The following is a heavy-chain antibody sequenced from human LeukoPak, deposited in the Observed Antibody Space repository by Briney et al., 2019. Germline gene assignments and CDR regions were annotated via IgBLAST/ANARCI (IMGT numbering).Heavy chain of an antibody. D-gene: IGHD1-1*01. CDR3: ARGGTGSNDRGDWFNP. CDR1: GFTFSSYD. CDR2: IGTAGDT. J-gene: IGHJ5*02. Sequence: GGSLRLSCAASGFTFSSYDMHWVRQATGKGLEWVSAIGTAGDTYYPGSVKGRFTISRENAKNSLYLQMNSLRAGDTAVYYCARGGTGSNDRGDWFNPWGQGTLVTVSS. V-gene: IGHV3-13*01.